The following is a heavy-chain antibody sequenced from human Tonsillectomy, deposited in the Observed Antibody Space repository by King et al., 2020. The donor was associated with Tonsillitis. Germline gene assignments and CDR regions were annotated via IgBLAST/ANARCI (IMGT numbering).Heavy chain of an antibody. CDR2: IFYSGST. CDR1: GGSISRYY. J-gene: IGHJ3*01. Sequence: VQLQESGPGLVKPSETLSLTCTVSGGSISRYYWSWLRQPPGKGLEWIGYIFYSGSTNYNPSLKSRVTISVDTSKNQFSLKLSSVTAADTAVYYCASGIAAAGTDDWGQGTMVTVSS. D-gene: IGHD6-13*01. V-gene: IGHV4-59*01. CDR3: ASGIAAAGTDD.